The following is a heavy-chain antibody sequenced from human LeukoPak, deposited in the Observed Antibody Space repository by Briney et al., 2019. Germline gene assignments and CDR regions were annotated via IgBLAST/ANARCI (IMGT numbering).Heavy chain of an antibody. Sequence: ASVNVSCKASGYTFITYGITWVRQAPGQGLEGMGWITPYNGDTNYAQNLQDRVTMTTDTSTSTAYMELRSLRSDDTAVYFCARVAGVSYNYFDAWGQGTLVTVSS. CDR3: ARVAGVSYNYFDA. J-gene: IGHJ4*01. CDR2: ITPYNGDT. D-gene: IGHD1-26*01. CDR1: GYTFITYG. V-gene: IGHV1-18*01.